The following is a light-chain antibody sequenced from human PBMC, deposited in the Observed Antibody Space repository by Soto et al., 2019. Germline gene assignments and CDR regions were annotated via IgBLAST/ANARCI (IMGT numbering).Light chain of an antibody. CDR1: QSIHTS. CDR3: QQRNVWPPIT. V-gene: IGKV3-11*01. J-gene: IGKJ5*01. Sequence: VLTQSPATLSLSPGERATFSCSPSQSIHTSLAWYQQKPGQPPRLVVYDSTLRANGVPDRFGGSRSGTEFTLTINNLEPEDFAVYYCQQRNVWPPITFGQGTRLEIK. CDR2: DST.